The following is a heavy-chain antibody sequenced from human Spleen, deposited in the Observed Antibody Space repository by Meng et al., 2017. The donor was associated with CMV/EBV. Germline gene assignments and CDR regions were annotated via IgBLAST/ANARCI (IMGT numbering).Heavy chain of an antibody. Sequence: SETLSLTCTVSGYSISSGYYWGWIRQPPGKGLEWIGSIYHSGSTYYNPSLKSRVTISVDTSKNQFSLKLSSVTAADTAVYFCARLPMVRGAFDYWGQGTLVTVSS. D-gene: IGHD3-10*01. V-gene: IGHV4-38-2*02. CDR2: IYHSGST. J-gene: IGHJ4*02. CDR3: ARLPMVRGAFDY. CDR1: GYSISSGYY.